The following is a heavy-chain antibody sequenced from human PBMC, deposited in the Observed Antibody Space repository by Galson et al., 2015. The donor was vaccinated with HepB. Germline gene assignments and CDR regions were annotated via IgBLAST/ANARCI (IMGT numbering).Heavy chain of an antibody. D-gene: IGHD3-10*01. V-gene: IGHV3-23*01. CDR3: AKDVGRFGELLGGA. CDR2: ISGSGGST. J-gene: IGHJ3*01. CDR1: GFTFSSYA. Sequence: SLRLSCAASGFTFSSYAMSWVRQAPGKGLEWVSAISGSGGSTYYADSVKGRFTISRDNSKNTLYLQMNSLSAEDTAVYYCAKDVGRFGELLGGAWGQGTMVTVSS.